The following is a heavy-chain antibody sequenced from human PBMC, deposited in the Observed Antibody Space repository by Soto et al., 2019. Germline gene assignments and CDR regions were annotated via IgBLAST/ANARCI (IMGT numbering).Heavy chain of an antibody. CDR3: AIDGRKHLWVEGLNAMDV. Sequence: QIQLVQSGPEVKKPGASVKVSCKASGYTFTTYGISWVRLAPGQGLEWMGWISGYNGQTNYGQKFRGRVTITTDTATIAAYMEVRSLTSDDTAIYYCAIDGRKHLWVEGLNAMDVWGQGTTVTVSS. D-gene: IGHD5-18*01. CDR1: GYTFTTYG. CDR2: ISGYNGQT. V-gene: IGHV1-18*01. J-gene: IGHJ6*02.